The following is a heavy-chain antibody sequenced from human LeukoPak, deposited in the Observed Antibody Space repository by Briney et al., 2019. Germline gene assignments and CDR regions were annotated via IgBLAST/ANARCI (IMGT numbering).Heavy chain of an antibody. CDR1: GFTFSSYE. V-gene: IGHV3-21*05. Sequence: GGSLRLSCAASGFTFSSYEMNWVRQAPGKGLEWVSYISSSSSYIYYADSVKGRFTISRDNARNSLYLQMNSLRAEDTALYYCARDLNWETYWGQGTLVSVSS. J-gene: IGHJ4*02. CDR2: ISSSSSYI. CDR3: ARDLNWETY. D-gene: IGHD7-27*01.